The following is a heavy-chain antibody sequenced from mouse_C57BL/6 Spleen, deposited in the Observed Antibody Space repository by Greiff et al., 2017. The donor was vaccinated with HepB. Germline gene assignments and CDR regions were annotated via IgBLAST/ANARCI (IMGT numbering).Heavy chain of an antibody. Sequence: QVQLQQPGAELVRPGSSVKLSCKASGYTFTSYWMHWVKQRPIQGLEWIGNIDPSDSETHYNQKFKDKATLTVDKSSSTAYMQLSSLTSEDSAVYYCARRGYYGNYFYYAMDYWGQGTSVTVSS. CDR1: GYTFTSYW. V-gene: IGHV1-52*01. CDR3: ARRGYYGNYFYYAMDY. CDR2: IDPSDSET. J-gene: IGHJ4*01. D-gene: IGHD2-1*01.